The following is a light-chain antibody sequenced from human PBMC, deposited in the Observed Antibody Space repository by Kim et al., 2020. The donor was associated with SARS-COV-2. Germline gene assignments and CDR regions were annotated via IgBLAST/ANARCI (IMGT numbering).Light chain of an antibody. Sequence: GQRVTMSCTGSSSNSGGNTVTWYQQFPGTAPKVVISRNDERPSGLSDRFSGSKSGTSASLAISGLQSEDEADYYCATWDDRLKGVVFGGGTQLTVL. J-gene: IGLJ3*02. CDR3: ATWDDRLKGVV. CDR1: SSNSGGNT. V-gene: IGLV1-44*01. CDR2: RND.